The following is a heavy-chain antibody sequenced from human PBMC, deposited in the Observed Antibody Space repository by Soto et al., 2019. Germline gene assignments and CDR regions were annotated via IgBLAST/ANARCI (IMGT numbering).Heavy chain of an antibody. Sequence: SETLSLTCIVSGGSISSSSYYWGWIRQPPGKGLEWMGSVYHSGNTHNNPSLKSRATVSVDLSKNQFSLKLTSVTAADTAVYYCGRHAQTGVRGVGLDVWGQGTKVTVSS. J-gene: IGHJ6*02. CDR1: GGSISSSSYY. CDR3: GRHAQTGVRGVGLDV. V-gene: IGHV4-39*01. CDR2: VYHSGNT. D-gene: IGHD3-10*01.